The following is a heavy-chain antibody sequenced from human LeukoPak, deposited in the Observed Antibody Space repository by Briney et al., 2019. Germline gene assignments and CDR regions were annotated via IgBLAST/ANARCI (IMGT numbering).Heavy chain of an antibody. Sequence: GGSLRLSCAASGFTFSSYGMHWVRQPPGKGLEWVAVISYDGSNGYYADSVKGRFTISRDNSKNTLYLQMNSLRGDDTAVYYCAKAPSYSSSWYSPDYWGQGTLVTVSS. D-gene: IGHD6-13*01. J-gene: IGHJ4*02. CDR1: GFTFSSYG. V-gene: IGHV3-30*18. CDR2: ISYDGSNG. CDR3: AKAPSYSSSWYSPDY.